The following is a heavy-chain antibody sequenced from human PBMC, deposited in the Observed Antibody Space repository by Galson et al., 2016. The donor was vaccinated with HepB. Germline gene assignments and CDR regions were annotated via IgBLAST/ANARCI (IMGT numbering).Heavy chain of an antibody. Sequence: SVKVSCKASGGTFSSYAISWVRQAPGQGLEWMGGIIPIFGTANYAQKFQGRVTITADKSTSTAYMELSSLRSEDTAVYYCARGTVPALVSVNYYYGMDVWGQGTTVTVSS. CDR1: GGTFSSYA. CDR2: IIPIFGTA. CDR3: ARGTVPALVSVNYYYGMDV. D-gene: IGHD2-2*01. V-gene: IGHV1-69*06. J-gene: IGHJ6*02.